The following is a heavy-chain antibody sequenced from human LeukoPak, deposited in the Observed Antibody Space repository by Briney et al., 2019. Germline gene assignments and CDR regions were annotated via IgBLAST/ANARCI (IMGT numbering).Heavy chain of an antibody. V-gene: IGHV1-2*02. CDR3: ARGTCTKGACYPVGNFDY. CDR1: GYTFTDYY. Sequence: GASVKVSCKASGYTFTDYYLHWVRQAPGQGLEWMGWINPNSGATGYAQNLQGRVTMTRDTSITTAYMELTSLRSDDTAVYYCARGTCTKGACYPVGNFDYWGQGILLTVSS. CDR2: INPNSGAT. D-gene: IGHD2-8*01. J-gene: IGHJ4*02.